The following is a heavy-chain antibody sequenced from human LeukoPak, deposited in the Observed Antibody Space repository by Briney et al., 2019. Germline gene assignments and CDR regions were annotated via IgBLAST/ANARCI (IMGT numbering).Heavy chain of an antibody. Sequence: GGSLRLSCAASGFTFSSYWMHWVRQAPGKGLVWVSRINSDGSSTTYADSVKGRFTISRDNAKNTLHLQMNSLRAEDTAVYYCARGSSNSSTRVVDYWGQGTLVTVSS. CDR3: ARGSSNSSTRVVDY. CDR1: GFTFSSYW. CDR2: INSDGSST. V-gene: IGHV3-74*01. J-gene: IGHJ4*02. D-gene: IGHD6-13*01.